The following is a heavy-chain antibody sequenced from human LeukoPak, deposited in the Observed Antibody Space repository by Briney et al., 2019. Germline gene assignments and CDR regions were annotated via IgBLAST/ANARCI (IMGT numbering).Heavy chain of an antibody. V-gene: IGHV3-48*04. Sequence: GGSLRLSCAASGFTFSRHNMNWVRQAPGKGLEWVSYISSSSSTIYYADSVKGRFTISRDNAKNSLYLQMNSLRAEDTAVYYCAELGITMIGGVWGKGTTVTISS. CDR1: GFTFSRHN. CDR3: AELGITMIGGV. D-gene: IGHD3-10*02. J-gene: IGHJ6*04. CDR2: ISSSSSTI.